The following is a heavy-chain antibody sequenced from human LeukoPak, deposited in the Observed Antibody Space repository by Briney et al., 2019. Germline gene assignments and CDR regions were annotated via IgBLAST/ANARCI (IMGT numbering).Heavy chain of an antibody. CDR3: ARAYSTSYSDWFDP. CDR2: ITSDGTST. D-gene: IGHD2-15*01. CDR1: GFTFSNYW. Sequence: GGSLRLSCAASGFTFSNYWMHWVSQVPGKGLVWVARITSDGTSTTYAASVKGRFTISRDNAKNTLYLQMNSLRADDTGLYFCARAYSTSYSDWFDPWGQGTLVTVSS. J-gene: IGHJ5*02. V-gene: IGHV3-74*01.